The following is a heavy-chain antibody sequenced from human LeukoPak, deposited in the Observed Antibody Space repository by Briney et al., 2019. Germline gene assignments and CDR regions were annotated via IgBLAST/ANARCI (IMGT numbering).Heavy chain of an antibody. CDR3: SFDMGFDY. J-gene: IGHJ4*02. D-gene: IGHD3-9*01. V-gene: IGHV3-30*03. CDR2: ISYDGSNK. Sequence: PGGSLRLPCAASGFLYRSYGMQWASQAPGKGWEGVADISYDGSNKYYADSVKGRFTISRDNSKNPLYLQMNSLRAEDTAVYYCSFDMGFDYWGQGTLVTVSS. CDR1: GFLYRSYG.